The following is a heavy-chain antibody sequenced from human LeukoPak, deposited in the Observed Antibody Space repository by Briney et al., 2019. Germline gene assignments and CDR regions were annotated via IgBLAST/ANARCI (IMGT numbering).Heavy chain of an antibody. Sequence: SETLSLTCAVYGGSFSGYYWSWIRQPPGKGLEWIGEINHSGSTNYNPSLKSRVTISVDTSKSQFSLKLSSMTAADTAVYYCAGAAAADSFDYWGQGTLVTVSS. CDR2: INHSGST. V-gene: IGHV4-34*01. CDR3: AGAAAADSFDY. D-gene: IGHD6-13*01. J-gene: IGHJ4*02. CDR1: GGSFSGYY.